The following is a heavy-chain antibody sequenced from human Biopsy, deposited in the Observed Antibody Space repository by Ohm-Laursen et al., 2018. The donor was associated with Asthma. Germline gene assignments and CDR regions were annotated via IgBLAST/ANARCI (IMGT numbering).Heavy chain of an antibody. Sequence: SLRLSCAASGFSFSNFAIHWVRQAPGKGLKWEGVISKDASTQDYADSVKGRFTMARDNSKNTLDLQMNSLREEDTAVYYCVRDGTDDAFDIWGQGTVVSVSS. D-gene: IGHD1-1*01. CDR3: VRDGTDDAFDI. CDR2: ISKDASTQ. V-gene: IGHV3-30*01. J-gene: IGHJ3*02. CDR1: GFSFSNFA.